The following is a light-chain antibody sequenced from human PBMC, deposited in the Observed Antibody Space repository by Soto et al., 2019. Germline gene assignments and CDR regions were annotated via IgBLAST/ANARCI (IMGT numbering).Light chain of an antibody. J-gene: IGKJ1*01. CDR2: AAS. CDR1: HGISNY. Sequence: DIQMTQSPSSLSASVGDRVTITCRASHGISNYLAWYQQKPGKVPKLLIYAASTLQSGVPSRFSGSGSGTDFTLTISSLQPEDFATYYCQQSYSTPPGTFGQGTKVDIK. CDR3: QQSYSTPPGT. V-gene: IGKV1-27*01.